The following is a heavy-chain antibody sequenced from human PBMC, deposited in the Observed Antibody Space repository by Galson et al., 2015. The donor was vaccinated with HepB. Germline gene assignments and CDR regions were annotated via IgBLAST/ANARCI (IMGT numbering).Heavy chain of an antibody. CDR2: IKQDGSEK. D-gene: IGHD2-2*01. CDR3: TKAIGDQLPDAFHI. Sequence: SLRLSCAASGFTFTSYWMTWVRQAPGKGLEWVANIKQDGSEKYYADSVKGRFTISRDNAKNSLFLQMNSLTVEDTALYYCTKAIGDQLPDAFHIWGQGTRVTVSS. V-gene: IGHV3-7*03. J-gene: IGHJ3*02. CDR1: GFTFTSYW.